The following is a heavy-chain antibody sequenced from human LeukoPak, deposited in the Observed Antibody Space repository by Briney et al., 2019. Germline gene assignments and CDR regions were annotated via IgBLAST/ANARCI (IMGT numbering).Heavy chain of an antibody. V-gene: IGHV3-30*02. CDR1: GFTFSSYW. CDR3: AKDLGSGSPYYYYYGMDV. D-gene: IGHD3-10*01. J-gene: IGHJ6*02. CDR2: IWFDGKNE. Sequence: GGSLRLSCAASGFTFSSYWMSWVRQAPGKGLEWVADIWFDGKNEHFADSVKGRFTISRDNSKNTMYLQMNSLRAEDTAVYYCAKDLGSGSPYYYYYGMDVWGQGTTVTVSS.